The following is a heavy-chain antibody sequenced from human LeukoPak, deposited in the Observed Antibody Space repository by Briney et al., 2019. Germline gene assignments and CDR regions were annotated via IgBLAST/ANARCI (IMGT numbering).Heavy chain of an antibody. D-gene: IGHD1-26*01. CDR1: DYSISSAYY. J-gene: IGHJ5*02. CDR2: IYYSGST. CDR3: ARDLRWELIPWFDP. Sequence: SETLSLTCAVSDYSISSAYYWGWIRQPPGKGLEWIGYIYYSGSTNYNPSLKSRVTISVDTSKNQFSLKLSSVTAADTAVYYCARDLRWELIPWFDPWGQGTLVTVSS. V-gene: IGHV4-59*01.